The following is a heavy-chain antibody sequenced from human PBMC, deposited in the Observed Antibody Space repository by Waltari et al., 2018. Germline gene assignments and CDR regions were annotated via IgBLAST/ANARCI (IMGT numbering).Heavy chain of an antibody. J-gene: IGHJ5*02. Sequence: QLQLQESGPGLVKPSETLSLTCTVSGGSISSSSYYWGWIRQPPGKGLEWIGSIYYSGSTYYNPSLKSRVTTSVDTAKNQFSLKLSSVTAADTAVYYCARPFEGVFDPWGQGTLVTVSS. CDR2: IYYSGST. CDR1: GGSISSSSYY. V-gene: IGHV4-39*01. CDR3: ARPFEGVFDP.